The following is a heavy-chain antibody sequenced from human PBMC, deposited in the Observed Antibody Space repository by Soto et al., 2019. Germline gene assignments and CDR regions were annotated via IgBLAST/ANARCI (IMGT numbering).Heavy chain of an antibody. Sequence: QVKLQESGPGLVKPSETLSLTCIVSGGSISTYYWSWIRQPPGKGLEWIGHVDYSGSTNYNPSRKSRVTMSVDTSNNQFAHKLSSVTAADTAVYSCARSYSGYHFDYWGQGTLVTVSS. CDR1: GGSISTYY. CDR2: VDYSGST. D-gene: IGHD5-12*01. CDR3: ARSYSGYHFDY. V-gene: IGHV4-59*13. J-gene: IGHJ4*02.